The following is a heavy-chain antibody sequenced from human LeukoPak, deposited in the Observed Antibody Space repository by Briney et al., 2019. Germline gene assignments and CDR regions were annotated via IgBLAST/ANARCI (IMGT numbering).Heavy chain of an antibody. Sequence: ASVKVSCKVSGYTFTDYYMHWVQQAPGKGLEWMGLVDPEDGETIYAEKFQGRVTITADTSTDTAYMELSSLRSEDTAVYYCATLVRGVSGLNFDYWGPGTLGTVSS. J-gene: IGHJ4*02. CDR1: GYTFTDYY. CDR3: ATLVRGVSGLNFDY. D-gene: IGHD3-10*01. V-gene: IGHV1-69-2*01. CDR2: VDPEDGET.